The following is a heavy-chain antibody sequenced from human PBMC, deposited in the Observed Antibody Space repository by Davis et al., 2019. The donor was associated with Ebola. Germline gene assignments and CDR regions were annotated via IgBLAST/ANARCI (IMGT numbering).Heavy chain of an antibody. CDR2: IYPGYSDT. CDR1: GYSFTRYW. J-gene: IGHJ4*02. D-gene: IGHD4-17*01. V-gene: IGHV5-51*01. Sequence: GESLKIPCKGSGYSFTRYWIGWVRQMPGKGLEWMGIIYPGYSDTRYSPSFQGQVTISADRSISTAYLQWSSLKASDTAMYYCARQTTVTTDFDYWGQGTLVTVSS. CDR3: ARQTTVTTDFDY.